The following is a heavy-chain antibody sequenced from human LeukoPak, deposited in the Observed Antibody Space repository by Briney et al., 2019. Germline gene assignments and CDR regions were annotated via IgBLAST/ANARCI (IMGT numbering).Heavy chain of an antibody. Sequence: KPSETLSLTCTVSGGSISSYYWSWIRQPAGKGLEWIGRIYTSGSTNYNPSLKSRVTMSVDTSKNQFSLKLSSVTAADTAVYYCASGYCSSTSCYTGDFQHWGQGTLVTVSS. V-gene: IGHV4-4*07. D-gene: IGHD2-2*02. CDR2: IYTSGST. CDR3: ASGYCSSTSCYTGDFQH. CDR1: GGSISSYY. J-gene: IGHJ1*01.